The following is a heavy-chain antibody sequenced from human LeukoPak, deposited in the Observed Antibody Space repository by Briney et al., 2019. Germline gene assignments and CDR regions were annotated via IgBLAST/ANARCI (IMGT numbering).Heavy chain of an antibody. Sequence: GGSLRLSCAASGFTFSSYWMSWVRQAPGKGLEWVANIKQDGSEKYYVDSVKGRFTISRDNAKNSLYLQMNSLRAEDTAVYYCAREPFVITCGMDVWGQGTTVTVSS. CDR1: GFTFSSYW. D-gene: IGHD3-16*01. V-gene: IGHV3-7*01. CDR3: AREPFVITCGMDV. CDR2: IKQDGSEK. J-gene: IGHJ6*02.